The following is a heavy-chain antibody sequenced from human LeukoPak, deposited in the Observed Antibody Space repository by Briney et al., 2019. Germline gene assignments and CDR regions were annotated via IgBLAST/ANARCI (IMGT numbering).Heavy chain of an antibody. V-gene: IGHV4-34*01. CDR3: ARGQRYYYYYYMDV. J-gene: IGHJ6*03. Sequence: SETLSLTCTVSGGSISSYYWSWIRQPPGKGLEWIGEINHSGSTNYNPSLKSRVTISVDTSKNQFSLKLSSVTAADTAVYHCARGQRYYYYYYMDVWGKGTTVTISS. CDR1: GGSISSYY. D-gene: IGHD6-25*01. CDR2: INHSGST.